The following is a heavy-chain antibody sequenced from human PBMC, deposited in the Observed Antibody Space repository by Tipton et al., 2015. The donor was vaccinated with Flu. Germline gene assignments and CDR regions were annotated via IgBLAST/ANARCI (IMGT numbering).Heavy chain of an antibody. CDR3: ARDPSLGMPDYFDF. D-gene: IGHD2-2*01. J-gene: IGHJ4*02. CDR2: IYNSEYT. CDR1: GGSIGSYY. V-gene: IGHV4-59*12. Sequence: TLSLTCTVSGGSIGSYYWNWIRQPPGKGLEWIGYIYNSEYTKYIPSLKSRVTISVDTARKQFSLHLRSVTAADTAVYYCARDPSLGMPDYFDFWGQGTLVTASS.